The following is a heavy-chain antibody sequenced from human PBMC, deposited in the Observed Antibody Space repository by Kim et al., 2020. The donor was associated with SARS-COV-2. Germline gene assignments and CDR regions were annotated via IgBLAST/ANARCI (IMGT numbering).Heavy chain of an antibody. V-gene: IGHV4-59*01. CDR3: ARDNYGSGSSFDY. CDR2: IYYSGST. Sequence: SETLSLTCTVSGGSISSYYWSWIRQPPGKGLEWIGYIYYSGSTNYNPSLKSRVTISVDTSKNQFSLKLSSVTAADTAVYYCARDNYGSGSSFDYWGQGTLVTVSS. J-gene: IGHJ4*02. CDR1: GGSISSYY. D-gene: IGHD3-10*01.